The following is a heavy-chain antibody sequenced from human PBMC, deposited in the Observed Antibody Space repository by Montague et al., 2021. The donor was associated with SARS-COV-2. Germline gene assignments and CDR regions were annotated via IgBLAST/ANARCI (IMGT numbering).Heavy chain of an antibody. D-gene: IGHD5-12*01. CDR1: GGPISGSSDY. V-gene: IGHV4-39*01. J-gene: IGHJ1*01. CDR3: ARREYSYGLGD. Sequence: SETLSLTCTVTGGPISGSSDYWGWIRQFLGKGLGWIASVYYSGNTYYSPSLKSRLTISVDTSKNQFSLKLNSVTAADTALYYCARREYSYGLGDWGQGTMVTVSS. CDR2: VYYSGNT.